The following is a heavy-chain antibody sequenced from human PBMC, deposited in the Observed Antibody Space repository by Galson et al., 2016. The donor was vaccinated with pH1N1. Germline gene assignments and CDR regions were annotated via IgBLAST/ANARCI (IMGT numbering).Heavy chain of an antibody. J-gene: IGHJ5*02. CDR2: IDWDDNR. V-gene: IGHV2-70*01. Sequence: PALVKPTQTLTLTCTFSGFSLSTSGMCVTWIRQPPGKALEWLAVIDWDDNRYYSTSLKTRLTISKDTSKNQVVLTMTNMDPVDTATYYCARIRDGDYVGWVDPWRQGTLVTVSS. D-gene: IGHD4-17*01. CDR1: GFSLSTSGMC. CDR3: ARIRDGDYVGWVDP.